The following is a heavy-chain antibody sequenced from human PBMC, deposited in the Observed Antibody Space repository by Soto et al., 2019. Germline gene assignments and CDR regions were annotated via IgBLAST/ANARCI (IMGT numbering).Heavy chain of an antibody. CDR3: ARDPWAADY. J-gene: IGHJ4*02. CDR2: IYSGGST. CDR1: GFTVSTKY. Sequence: PGGSLRLSCVASGFTVSTKYMSWVRQAPGKGLEWVSVIYSGGSTFYADSVRGRFTISRDNSKNTVNLQMNSLRAEGTAVYYCARDPWAADYWGQGTLVTVSS. D-gene: IGHD3-16*01. V-gene: IGHV3-66*01.